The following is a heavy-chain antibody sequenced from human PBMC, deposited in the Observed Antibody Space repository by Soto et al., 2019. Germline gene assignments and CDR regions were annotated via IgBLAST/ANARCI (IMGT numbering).Heavy chain of an antibody. CDR3: GRDRGGDFPLDY. J-gene: IGHJ4*01. CDR1: GFSLGSYS. V-gene: IGHV3-21*06. D-gene: IGHD3-16*01. Sequence: EVQLVESGGGLVKPGGSLRLSCAGSGFSLGSYSMNWVRQAPGKGLEWVSSISSSTTYIYYADSVKGRFTISRDNAQNSKYCQMNSLRVEDTAVYYCGRDRGGDFPLDYWGHGTLVTVSS. CDR2: ISSSTTYI.